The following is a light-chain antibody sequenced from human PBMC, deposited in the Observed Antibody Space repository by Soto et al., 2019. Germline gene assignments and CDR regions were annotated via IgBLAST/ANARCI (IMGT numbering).Light chain of an antibody. V-gene: IGKV1-27*01. CDR1: QGISNY. Sequence: DIQLTQSPSAQSASVGDRVTITCRASQGISNYLAWYQQKPGKAPKLLIYAASTLQSGVPSRFSGSGSGTDFTLTIASLQPEDVATYFCQKSNSAPVPFGQGTKLEI. CDR2: AAS. J-gene: IGKJ2*01. CDR3: QKSNSAPVP.